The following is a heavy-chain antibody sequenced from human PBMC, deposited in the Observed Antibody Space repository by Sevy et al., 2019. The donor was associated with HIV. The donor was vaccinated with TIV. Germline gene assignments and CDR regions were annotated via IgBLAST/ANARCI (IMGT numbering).Heavy chain of an antibody. CDR3: ARDLFSGGNAVYDY. CDR1: GFTFSSYA. D-gene: IGHD2-15*01. J-gene: IGHJ4*02. CDR2: INAISSNI. V-gene: IGHV3-21*01. Sequence: GGSLRLSCAASGFTFSSYAMNWVRQAPGKGLEWVSSINAISSNIYYADSVKGRFTISRDNAETSLYLQMNSVRAEDTAVYYCARDLFSGGNAVYDYWGQGTLVTVSS.